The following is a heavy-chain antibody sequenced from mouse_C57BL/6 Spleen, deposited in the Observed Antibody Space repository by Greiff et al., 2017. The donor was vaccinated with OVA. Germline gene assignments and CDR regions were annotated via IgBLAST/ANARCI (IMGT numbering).Heavy chain of an antibody. CDR3: ARSPYDYDDGGFAY. CDR1: GYTFTSYW. J-gene: IGHJ3*01. CDR2: IYPGSGST. Sequence: QVQLKQPGAELVKPGASVKMSCKASGYTFTSYWITWVKQRPGQGLEWIGDIYPGSGSTNYNEKFKSKATLTVDTSSSTAYMQLSSLTSEDSAVYYCARSPYDYDDGGFAYWGQGTLVTVSA. V-gene: IGHV1-55*01. D-gene: IGHD2-4*01.